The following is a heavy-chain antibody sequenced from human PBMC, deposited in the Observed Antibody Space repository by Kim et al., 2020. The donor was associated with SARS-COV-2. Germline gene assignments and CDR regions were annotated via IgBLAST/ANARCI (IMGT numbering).Heavy chain of an antibody. V-gene: IGHV3-30*07. CDR3: ARGWSSSWYAGYYCDY. J-gene: IGHJ4*02. Sequence: SVKGRFTISGDNSKSTLYLQMNSLGAEDTAVYYCARGWSSSWYAGYYCDYWGRGTLVTVSS. D-gene: IGHD6-13*01.